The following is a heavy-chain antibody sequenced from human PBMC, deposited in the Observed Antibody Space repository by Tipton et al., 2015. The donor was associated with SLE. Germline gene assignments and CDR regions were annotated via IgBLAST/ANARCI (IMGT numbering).Heavy chain of an antibody. CDR1: GGSISSGIYY. CDR2: IYTSGST. V-gene: IGHV4-61*09. J-gene: IGHJ3*02. D-gene: IGHD3-9*01. CDR3: ARVWIYEILTGYNAFDI. Sequence: TLSLTCTVSGGSISSGIYYWTWIRQPAGKGLEGIGHIYTSGSTNYNPSLTSRVAVSVDTSKNQLSLTLSSVTAADTAVYYCARVWIYEILTGYNAFDIWGQGAMVTVSS.